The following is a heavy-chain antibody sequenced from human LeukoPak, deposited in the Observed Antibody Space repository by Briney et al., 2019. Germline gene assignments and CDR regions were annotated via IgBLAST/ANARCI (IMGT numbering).Heavy chain of an antibody. Sequence: GGSLRLSCAASGFTFSSYAMSWVRQAPGKGLEWVSAISGSGGSTYYADSVKGRFTISRDNSKSTLYLQMNSLRAEDTAVYYCAKDSVRGYSGYGNDGFDIWGQGTMVTVSS. V-gene: IGHV3-23*01. J-gene: IGHJ3*02. CDR3: AKDSVRGYSGYGNDGFDI. CDR1: GFTFSSYA. CDR2: ISGSGGST. D-gene: IGHD5-12*01.